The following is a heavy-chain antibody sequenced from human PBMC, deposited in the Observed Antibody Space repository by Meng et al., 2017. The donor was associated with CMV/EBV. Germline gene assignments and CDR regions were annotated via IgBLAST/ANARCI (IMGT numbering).Heavy chain of an antibody. D-gene: IGHD3-3*01. CDR1: EGTFSSYA. CDR2: IIPILGIA. J-gene: IGHJ4*02. CDR3: ARGPTIFGVVTSFDY. V-gene: IGHV1-69*10. Sequence: SVKVSCKASEGTFSSYAISWVRQAPGQGLEWMGGIIPILGIANYTQKFQGRVTITADKSTSTAYMELSSLRSEDTAVYYCARGPTIFGVVTSFDYWGQGTLVTVSS.